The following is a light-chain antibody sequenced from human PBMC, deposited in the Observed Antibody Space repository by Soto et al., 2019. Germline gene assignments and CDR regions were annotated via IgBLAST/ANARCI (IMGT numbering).Light chain of an antibody. CDR3: QQSYGTPWT. CDR1: QSITTY. V-gene: IGKV1-39*01. J-gene: IGKJ1*01. CDR2: AAS. Sequence: DIQMTQSPSSLSASVGDRVTVTCRASQSITTYLNWYQQKQGKAPKLLIYAASSLQSGVPSRFSGSGSGTDFTLTITSLQPEDFATYICQQSYGTPWTFGQGTKVEIK.